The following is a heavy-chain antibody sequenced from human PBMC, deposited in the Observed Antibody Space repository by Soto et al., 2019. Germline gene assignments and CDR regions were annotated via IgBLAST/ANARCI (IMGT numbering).Heavy chain of an antibody. V-gene: IGHV3-48*01. D-gene: IGHD4-17*01. J-gene: IGHJ4*02. CDR2: ITSSSSII. CDR1: GFTFSSYS. CDR3: AKDGGARYYFDY. Sequence: GGSLRLPCAASGFTFSSYSMNWVRQAPGKGLEWVSYITSSSSIIYYADSVKGRFTISRDNAKNSLYLQMNSLRAEDTAVYYCAKDGGARYYFDYWGQGTLVTVSS.